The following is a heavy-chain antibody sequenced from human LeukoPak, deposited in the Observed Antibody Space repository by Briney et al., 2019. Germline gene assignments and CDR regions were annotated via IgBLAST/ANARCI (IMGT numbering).Heavy chain of an antibody. V-gene: IGHV1-69*13. J-gene: IGHJ4*02. D-gene: IGHD2-21*02. Sequence: SVKVSCKASGGTFSSYAISWVRQAPGQGLEWMGGIIPIFGTTNYAQKLQGRVTITADESTSTAYMELSSLRSEDTAIYYCAKDFGRDCGGDCSPGHWGQGTLVTVSS. CDR2: IIPIFGTT. CDR1: GGTFSSYA. CDR3: AKDFGRDCGGDCSPGH.